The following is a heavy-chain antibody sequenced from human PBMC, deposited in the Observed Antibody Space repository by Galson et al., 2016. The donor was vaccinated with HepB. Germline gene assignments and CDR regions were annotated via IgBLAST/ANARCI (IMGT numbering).Heavy chain of an antibody. CDR1: GGSISSSNW. D-gene: IGHD5-18*01. V-gene: IGHV4-4*02. Sequence: ATLSLPCAVSGGSISSSNWWGWVRQSPGMGLEWVGEIYHSGSPNYNSSLKRRVTISIDKSKNQFSLKLRSLTAADTAVYYWASVKGYSYGYGFDPWGQGTLVTVSS. CDR3: ASVKGYSYGYGFDP. J-gene: IGHJ5*02. CDR2: IYHSGSP.